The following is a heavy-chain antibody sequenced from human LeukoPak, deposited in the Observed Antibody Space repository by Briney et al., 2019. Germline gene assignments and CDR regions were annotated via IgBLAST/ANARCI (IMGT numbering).Heavy chain of an antibody. V-gene: IGHV1-8*03. D-gene: IGHD3-22*01. J-gene: IGHJ3*02. Sequence: ASVKVSCKASGYTFTNYGISWVRQATGQGLEWMGWMNPNSGNTGYAQKFQGRVTIARNSSITTAYMELSGLRSEDTAVYYCARVSGYDSSGYYYGNDAFDIWGQGTMVTVSS. CDR1: GYTFTNYG. CDR3: ARVSGYDSSGYYYGNDAFDI. CDR2: MNPNSGNT.